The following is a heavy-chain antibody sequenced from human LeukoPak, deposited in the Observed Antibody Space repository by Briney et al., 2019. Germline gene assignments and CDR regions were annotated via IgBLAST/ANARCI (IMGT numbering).Heavy chain of an antibody. D-gene: IGHD2-21*02. V-gene: IGHV3-15*01. CDR3: TTEQLAYCGGDCSSFYYYYYYMDV. Sequence: GGSLRLPCAASGFTFSSYAMHWVRQAPGKGLEWVGRIKSKADGVTTDYAAPVKGRFTISRDDSKNTLYLQMNSLKTEDTAVYYCTTEQLAYCGGDCSSFYYYYYYMDVWGKGTTVSVSS. J-gene: IGHJ6*03. CDR1: GFTFSSYA. CDR2: IKSKADGVTT.